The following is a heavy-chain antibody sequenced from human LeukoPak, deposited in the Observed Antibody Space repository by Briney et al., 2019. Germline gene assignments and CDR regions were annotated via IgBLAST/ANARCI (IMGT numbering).Heavy chain of an antibody. D-gene: IGHD3-9*01. Sequence: SETLSLTCAVYGGSFSGYYWSWIRQPPGKGLEWIGEINHSGSTNYNPSLKSRVTISVDTSKNQFSLKLSSMTAADTAVYYCARQFLTGYFLDYWGQGTLVTVSS. CDR1: GGSFSGYY. CDR3: ARQFLTGYFLDY. V-gene: IGHV4-34*01. J-gene: IGHJ4*02. CDR2: INHSGST.